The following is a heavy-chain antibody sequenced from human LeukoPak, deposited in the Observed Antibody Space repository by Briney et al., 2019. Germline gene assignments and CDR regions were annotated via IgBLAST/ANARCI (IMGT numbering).Heavy chain of an antibody. J-gene: IGHJ4*02. CDR3: AKARVITSFDY. Sequence: GGSLRLSCAASGFTFNNYVMSWVRQAPGKGLEWVSSVSSSGSTAYYADSVKGRFTISRDNSKNTLYLQMNTMRAEDTATYYCAKARVITSFDYWGQGTLVTVSS. CDR2: VSSSGSTA. CDR1: GFTFNNYV. D-gene: IGHD3-22*01. V-gene: IGHV3-23*01.